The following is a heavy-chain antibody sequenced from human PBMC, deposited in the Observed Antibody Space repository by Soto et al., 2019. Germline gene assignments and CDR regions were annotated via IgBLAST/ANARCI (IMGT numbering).Heavy chain of an antibody. CDR3: ARSIRGPRRFNGMDV. Sequence: ESGPTLVNPTAPLTLTCTFSGFSLTSPGMCVSWIRQSPGKALGWLALIDRDDDDKYYSTSLKTRLTISKDTRKNQVVLTMANMEPADTATYYCARSIRGPRRFNGMDVWGQGTTVTVSS. CDR2: IDRDDDDK. V-gene: IGHV2-70*13. J-gene: IGHJ6*02. D-gene: IGHD1-20*01. CDR1: GFSLTSPGMC.